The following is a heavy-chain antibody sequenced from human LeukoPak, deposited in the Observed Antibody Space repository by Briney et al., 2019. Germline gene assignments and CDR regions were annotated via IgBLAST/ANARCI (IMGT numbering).Heavy chain of an antibody. V-gene: IGHV3-23*01. D-gene: IGHD3-22*01. CDR3: AKDTIDSSGYSRLFDY. J-gene: IGHJ4*02. CDR1: GFTFTSYA. CDR2: ISGSSGST. Sequence: GGSLRPSCAASGFTFTSYAMSWVRHPPGRGLEWVSAISGSSGSTYYADSVRGGFTISRDNSKNKLYLQVNSLRAEDTAVYYCAKDTIDSSGYSRLFDYWGQGTLVTVSS.